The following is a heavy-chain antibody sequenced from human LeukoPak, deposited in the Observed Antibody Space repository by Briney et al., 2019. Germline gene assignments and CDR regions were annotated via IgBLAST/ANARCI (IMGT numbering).Heavy chain of an antibody. CDR2: ISSRGSTI. CDR1: GFTFSSYE. Sequence: GGSLRLSCAASGFTFSSYEMNWVRQAPGKGLEWVSYISSRGSTIYYADSVKGRFTISRDNSKNTLYLEVISLTAEDTAVYYCAKDDAWLRFGEWSQGTLVTVSP. CDR3: AKDDAWLRFGE. D-gene: IGHD3-10*01. J-gene: IGHJ4*02. V-gene: IGHV3-48*03.